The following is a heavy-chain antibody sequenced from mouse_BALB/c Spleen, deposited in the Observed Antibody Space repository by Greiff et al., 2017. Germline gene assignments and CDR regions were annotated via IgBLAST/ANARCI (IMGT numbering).Heavy chain of an antibody. CDR2: IWGGGST. D-gene: IGHD1-1*01. V-gene: IGHV2-6-4*01. J-gene: IGHJ4*01. Sequence: VQGVESGPGLVAPSQSLSITCTVSGFSLSRYSVHWVRQPPGKGLEWLGMIWGGGSTDYNSALKSRLSISKDNSKSQVFLKMNSLQTDDTAMYYCARKGHYGSSYPLYAMDYWGQGTSVTVSS. CDR3: ARKGHYGSSYPLYAMDY. CDR1: GFSLSRYS.